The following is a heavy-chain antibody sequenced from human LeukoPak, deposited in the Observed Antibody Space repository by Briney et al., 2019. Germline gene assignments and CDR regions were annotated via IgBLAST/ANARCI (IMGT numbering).Heavy chain of an antibody. CDR2: IIPILGIA. D-gene: IGHD2-2*01. CDR3: ASQVGRLCSSTSCSDAFDI. Sequence: SVKVSCKASGGTFSSYTISWVRQAPGQGLEWMGRIIPILGIANYAQKFQGRVTITADKSTSTAYVELSSLRSEDTAVYYCASQVGRLCSSTSCSDAFDIWGQGTMVTVSS. V-gene: IGHV1-69*02. CDR1: GGTFSSYT. J-gene: IGHJ3*02.